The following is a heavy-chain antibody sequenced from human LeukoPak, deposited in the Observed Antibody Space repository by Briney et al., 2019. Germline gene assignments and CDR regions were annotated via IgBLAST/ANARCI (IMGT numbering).Heavy chain of an antibody. V-gene: IGHV3-48*03. J-gene: IGHJ6*03. CDR3: AELGITMIGGV. CDR1: GFTFSSYE. CDR2: ISSSGSTI. Sequence: GGSLRLSCAASGFTFSSYEMNWVRQAPRKGLEWVSYISSSGSTIYYADSVKGRFTISRDNAKNSLYLQMNSLRAEDTAVYYCAELGITMIGGVWGKGTTVTIS. D-gene: IGHD3-10*02.